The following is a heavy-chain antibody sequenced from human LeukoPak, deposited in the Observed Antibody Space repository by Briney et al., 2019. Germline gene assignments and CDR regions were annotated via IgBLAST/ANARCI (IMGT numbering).Heavy chain of an antibody. CDR3: ARGAITFGGVIRNCFDY. D-gene: IGHD3-16*01. Sequence: GGSLRLSCAASGLSVSSTYMTWVRQAPGKGLEWVSVMYSGGSSYYADAVKGRFTISRDNSKTTLYLQMNSLRDEDTAVYYCARGAITFGGVIRNCFDYWGQGTLVTVSS. J-gene: IGHJ4*02. V-gene: IGHV3-66*01. CDR1: GLSVSSTY. CDR2: MYSGGSS.